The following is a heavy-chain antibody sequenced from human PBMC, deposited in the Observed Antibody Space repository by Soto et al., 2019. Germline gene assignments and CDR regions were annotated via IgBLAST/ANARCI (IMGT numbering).Heavy chain of an antibody. D-gene: IGHD6-19*01. J-gene: IGHJ6*02. CDR3: ARDRVAVPKASYYGMDV. CDR2: ISAYNGNT. V-gene: IGHV1-18*01. Sequence: VASVKVSCKASGYTFTSYGISWVRQAPGQGLEWMGWISAYNGNTNYAQKLQGRVTMTTDTSTSTAYMELRSLRSDDTAVYYCARDRVAVPKASYYGMDVWGQGTTVTV. CDR1: GYTFTSYG.